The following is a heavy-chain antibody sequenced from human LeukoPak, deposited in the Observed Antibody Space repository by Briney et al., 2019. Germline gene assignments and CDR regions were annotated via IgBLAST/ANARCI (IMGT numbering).Heavy chain of an antibody. V-gene: IGHV3-30-3*01. CDR3: ARDFIVGATYFDY. Sequence: GGSLRLSCAASGFTFSSYAMHWVRQAPGKGLEWVAVISYDGSNKYYADSVKGRFTISRDNSKNTLYLQMSSLRAEDTAVYYCARDFIVGATYFDYWGQGTLVTVSS. CDR1: GFTFSSYA. CDR2: ISYDGSNK. J-gene: IGHJ4*02. D-gene: IGHD1-26*01.